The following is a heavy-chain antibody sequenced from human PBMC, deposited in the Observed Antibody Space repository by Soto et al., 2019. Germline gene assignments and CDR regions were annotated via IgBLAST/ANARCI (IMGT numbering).Heavy chain of an antibody. D-gene: IGHD3-3*01. V-gene: IGHV2-5*02. CDR2: IYWDDDK. Sequence: QITLNESGPTVVRPTETLTLTCRFSGFSLTTSGVGVGWIRQSPGKAPEWLALIYWDDDKRYSASLKSRLTINKDTSKNQGVLTVSDLDPTDTATYYCAHRVLRTVFGLVTTTAISFDFWGQGTPVAVSS. CDR1: GFSLTTSGVG. J-gene: IGHJ4*02. CDR3: AHRVLRTVFGLVTTTAISFDF.